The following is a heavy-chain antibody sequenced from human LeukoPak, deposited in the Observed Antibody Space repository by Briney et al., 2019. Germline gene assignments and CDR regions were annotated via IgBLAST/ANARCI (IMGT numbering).Heavy chain of an antibody. CDR1: GGSISSSSYY. CDR2: IYYSGST. J-gene: IGHJ4*02. CDR3: AREAQYCSSSDY. V-gene: IGHV4-39*07. Sequence: SETLSLTCTVSGGSISSSSYYWGWIRQPPGKGLEWIGSIYYSGSTYYNPSLKSRVTISVDTSKNQFSLKLSSVTAADTAVYYCAREAQYCSSSDYWGQGTLVTVSS. D-gene: IGHD6-6*01.